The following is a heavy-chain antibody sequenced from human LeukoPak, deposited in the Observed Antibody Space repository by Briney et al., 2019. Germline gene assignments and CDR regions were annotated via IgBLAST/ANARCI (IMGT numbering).Heavy chain of an antibody. CDR3: ARGLRPGSSWFLHDAFDI. D-gene: IGHD6-13*01. Sequence: GASVKVSCKASGYTFISSAMHWVRQAPGERLEWMGWINVGKGNTKYSQMFQGRVSITRDTSASTVYMELSSLRSEDTAVYYCARGLRPGSSWFLHDAFDIWGQGTMVTVSS. CDR1: GYTFISSA. J-gene: IGHJ3*02. CDR2: INVGKGNT. V-gene: IGHV1-3*01.